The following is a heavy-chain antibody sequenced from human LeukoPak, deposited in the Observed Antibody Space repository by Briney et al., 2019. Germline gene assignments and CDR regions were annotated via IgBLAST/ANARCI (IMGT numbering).Heavy chain of an antibody. CDR2: ISGSDST. Sequence: PGGSLRLSCAASGFTFSSYAMSWVRQAPGQGLERVSAISGSDSTYYADSVKGRFTISRDNSKNTLYLQMNSLRAEDTAIYYCAKGVRFLDWWILDYWGQGSLVTVSS. V-gene: IGHV3-23*01. J-gene: IGHJ4*02. CDR3: AKGVRFLDWWILDY. D-gene: IGHD3-9*01. CDR1: GFTFSSYA.